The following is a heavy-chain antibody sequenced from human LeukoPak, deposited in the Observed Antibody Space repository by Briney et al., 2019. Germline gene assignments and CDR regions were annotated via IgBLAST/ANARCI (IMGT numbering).Heavy chain of an antibody. D-gene: IGHD4-23*01. V-gene: IGHV3-30*02. Sequence: GGSLRPSCATSGFTFSTSGMHWVRQAPGRGLEWVAFIRYDGSNKYHADSVKGRFTVSRDNSKNTLYLQMNSLRAEDTAVYYCAKERKLLPFDCWGQGTLVTVSS. J-gene: IGHJ4*02. CDR3: AKERKLLPFDC. CDR2: IRYDGSNK. CDR1: GFTFSTSG.